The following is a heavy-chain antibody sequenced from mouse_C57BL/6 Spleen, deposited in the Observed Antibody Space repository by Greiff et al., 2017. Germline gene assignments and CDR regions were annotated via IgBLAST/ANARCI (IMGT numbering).Heavy chain of an antibody. CDR1: GYTFTSYW. V-gene: IGHV1-72*01. CDR2: IDPDSGGT. Sequence: QVQLQQPGAELVKPGASVKLSCKASGYTFTSYWMHWVKQRPGRGLEWIGRIDPDSGGTNYNEKFKSKATLTVDKPSSTAYMQLSSLTSEDSSVYSCASGVYDGYPFAYWGQGTLVTVSA. D-gene: IGHD2-3*01. J-gene: IGHJ3*01. CDR3: ASGVYDGYPFAY.